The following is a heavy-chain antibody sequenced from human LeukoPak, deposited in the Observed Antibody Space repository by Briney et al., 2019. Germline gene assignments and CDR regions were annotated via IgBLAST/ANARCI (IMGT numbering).Heavy chain of an antibody. V-gene: IGHV1-8*01. J-gene: IGHJ3*02. CDR3: ARAALPQFGELAFDI. D-gene: IGHD3-10*01. CDR1: GYTFTSYD. Sequence: ASVKVSCKASGYTFTSYDINWVRQATGQGLEWMGWMNPNSGNTGFAQKFQGRVTMTRNTSISTAYMELSSLRSKDTAVYYRARAALPQFGELAFDIWGQGTMVTVSS. CDR2: MNPNSGNT.